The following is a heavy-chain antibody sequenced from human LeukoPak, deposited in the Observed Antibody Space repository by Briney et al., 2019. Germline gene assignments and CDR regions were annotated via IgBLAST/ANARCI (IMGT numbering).Heavy chain of an antibody. Sequence: ASVKVSCKASGYTFTSYGISWVRQAPGQGLEWMGWISAYNGNTNYAQKLQGRVTMTTDTSTSTAYMELRSLRSDDTDVYYCARAPYGDYGSYFDYWGQGTLVTVSS. J-gene: IGHJ4*02. V-gene: IGHV1-18*01. D-gene: IGHD4-17*01. CDR1: GYTFTSYG. CDR2: ISAYNGNT. CDR3: ARAPYGDYGSYFDY.